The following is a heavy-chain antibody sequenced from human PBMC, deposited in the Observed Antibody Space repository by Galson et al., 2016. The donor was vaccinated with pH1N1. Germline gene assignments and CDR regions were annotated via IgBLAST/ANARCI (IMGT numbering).Heavy chain of an antibody. D-gene: IGHD7-27*01. J-gene: IGHJ4*02. V-gene: IGHV4-59*08. Sequence: SETLSLTCTVSGGSISSEYWRWIRQPPGKGLAWIGFFYNSGSTKYNPSLKRRVTLSADTSKKQFFLRLSSVTAADTAVYYCARHADTSTWGLLYWGRGILVTVSS. CDR3: ARHADTSTWGLLY. CDR2: FYNSGST. CDR1: GGSISSEY.